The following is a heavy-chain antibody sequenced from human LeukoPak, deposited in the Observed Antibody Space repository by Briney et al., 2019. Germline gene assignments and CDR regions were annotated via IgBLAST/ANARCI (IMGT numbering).Heavy chain of an antibody. J-gene: IGHJ4*02. Sequence: PGGSLRLSCAASGFTFSSYSMNWVRQAPGKGLEWVSYISSSSSTIYYADSVKGRFTISRDNAKNSLYLQMNSLRAEDTAVYYCARMGGTFADYWRQGTLVTVSS. V-gene: IGHV3-48*04. CDR2: ISSSSSTI. CDR1: GFTFSSYS. CDR3: ARMGGTFADY. D-gene: IGHD6-25*01.